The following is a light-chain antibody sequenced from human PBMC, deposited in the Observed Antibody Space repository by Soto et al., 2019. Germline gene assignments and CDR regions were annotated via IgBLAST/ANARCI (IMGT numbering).Light chain of an antibody. CDR3: QQYYNWRPR. Sequence: EVVMTQSPATLSLSPGDTATLSCRASQGVSSNLAWYQQKSGQAPRLLIYGASTRATGVPARFSGSGSGTEFTLTISRLQSEDFAVYYCQQYYNWRPRFGQGTKVDIK. CDR1: QGVSSN. CDR2: GAS. J-gene: IGKJ1*01. V-gene: IGKV3-15*01.